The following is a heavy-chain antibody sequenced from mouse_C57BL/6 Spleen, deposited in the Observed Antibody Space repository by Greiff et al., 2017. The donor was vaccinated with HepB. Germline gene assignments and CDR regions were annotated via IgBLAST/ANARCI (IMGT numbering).Heavy chain of an antibody. D-gene: IGHD2-4*01. V-gene: IGHV5-17*01. Sequence: EVKLQESGGGLVKPGGSLKLSCAASGFTFSDYGMHWVRQAPEKGLEWVAYISSGNSTIYYADTVKGRFTISSDNAKNTLFLQMTSLRSEDTAMYYCARVGYDYTAFDYWGQGTTLTVSS. CDR2: ISSGNSTI. CDR1: GFTFSDYG. CDR3: ARVGYDYTAFDY. J-gene: IGHJ2*01.